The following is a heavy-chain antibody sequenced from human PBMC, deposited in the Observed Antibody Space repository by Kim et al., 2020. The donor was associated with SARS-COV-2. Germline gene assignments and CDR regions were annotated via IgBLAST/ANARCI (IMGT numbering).Heavy chain of an antibody. J-gene: IGHJ4*02. V-gene: IGHV4-39*01. Sequence: RKSRVTVSVDTSKNQFSMKLSYVTAADTAVYYCARQSRRWLQLAPYYFDYWGQGTLVTVS. D-gene: IGHD5-12*01. CDR3: ARQSRRWLQLAPYYFDY.